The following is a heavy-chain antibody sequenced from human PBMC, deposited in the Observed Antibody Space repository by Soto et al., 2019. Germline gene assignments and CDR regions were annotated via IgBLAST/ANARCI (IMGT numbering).Heavy chain of an antibody. CDR3: ARVRGPYCGGECYPPTPNWFDP. CDR2: IYHSGST. D-gene: IGHD2-21*01. CDR1: GGTISSGGYL. V-gene: IGHV4-30-2*01. J-gene: IGHJ5*02. Sequence: SETLSLTCAVNGGTISSGGYLWIWIQQPPGKGLEWIGYIYHSGSTYYNPSLKSRVSISVDRSKNQFSLKLSSVTAADTAVYYCARVRGPYCGGECYPPTPNWFDPWGEGTLVTVSS.